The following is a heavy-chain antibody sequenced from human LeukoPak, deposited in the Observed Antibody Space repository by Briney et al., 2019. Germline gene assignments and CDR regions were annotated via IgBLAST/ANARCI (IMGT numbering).Heavy chain of an antibody. D-gene: IGHD3-10*01. CDR2: IYYSGRT. V-gene: IGHV4-59*01. CDR3: ARDDYYGSGSYHLDFDY. J-gene: IGHJ4*02. CDR1: GASISSYY. Sequence: SETLSLTCAVSGASISSYYWSWIRQPPGKGLEWIGYIYYSGRTSYNPSLKSRVTISVAPSKNQFSLRLSYVTAAHTAVYYCARDDYYGSGSYHLDFDYWGQGPLVTVPS.